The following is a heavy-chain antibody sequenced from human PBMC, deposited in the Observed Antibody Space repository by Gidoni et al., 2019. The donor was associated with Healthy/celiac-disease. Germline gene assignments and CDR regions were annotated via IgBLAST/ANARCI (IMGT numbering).Heavy chain of an antibody. V-gene: IGHV3-21*01. CDR1: GFTFSSYS. CDR2: ISRSVSTI. J-gene: IGHJ4*02. Sequence: EVQLVETGGGLVKPGGSLRLSWAASGFTFSSYSMNLVLHAPGKGLEWVSSISRSVSTIYYADSVKGRFTISRDNAKNSLYLQMSSLRAEDTAVYYCAGAYGSASIWGQRTLVTVSS. CDR3: AGAYGSASI. D-gene: IGHD3-10*01.